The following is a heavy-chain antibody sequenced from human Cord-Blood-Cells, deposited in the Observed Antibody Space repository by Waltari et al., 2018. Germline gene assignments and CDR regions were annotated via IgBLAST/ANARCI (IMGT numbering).Heavy chain of an antibody. Sequence: QVQLVQSGAEVKKPGSSVKVSCKASGGTFSSYAISWVRQAPGQGLEWMGGFSPILGTENYAQKCQGRGTMTADESTSTAYMELSSLRSEDTAVYYCAREVGALVRCAFDIWRQGTMVTVSS. CDR3: AREVGALVRCAFDI. CDR2: FSPILGTE. V-gene: IGHV1-69*01. D-gene: IGHD1-26*01. CDR1: GGTFSSYA. J-gene: IGHJ3*02.